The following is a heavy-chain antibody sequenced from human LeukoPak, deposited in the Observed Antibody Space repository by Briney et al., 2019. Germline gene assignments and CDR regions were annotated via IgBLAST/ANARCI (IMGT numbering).Heavy chain of an antibody. CDR3: AKDHQHYVWGSYRPNFDY. D-gene: IGHD3-16*02. V-gene: IGHV3-23*01. CDR1: GFTFSSYA. Sequence: GGSLRLSCAASGFTFSSYAMSWVRQAPGKGLEWVSAISGSGGSTYYADSVKGRFTISRDNSKNTLYLQMNSLRAEDTAVYYCAKDHQHYVWGSYRPNFDYWGQGTLVTVSS. CDR2: ISGSGGST. J-gene: IGHJ4*02.